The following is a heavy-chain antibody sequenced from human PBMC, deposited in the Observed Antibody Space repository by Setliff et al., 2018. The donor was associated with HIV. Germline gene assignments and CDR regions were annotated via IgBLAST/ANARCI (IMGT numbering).Heavy chain of an antibody. J-gene: IGHJ4*02. CDR2: IYFSGTT. CDR3: ARGVYHSRGYYFDY. CDR1: GGSISSGSYY. Sequence: SETLSLTCTVSGGSISSGSYYWGWIRQPPGKGLEWIGSIYFSGTTYYNPSLESRVTISVDTSKDQFSLKVTSVTAADTAVYYCARGVYHSRGYYFDYWGQGTLVTVSS. V-gene: IGHV4-39*01. D-gene: IGHD3-22*01.